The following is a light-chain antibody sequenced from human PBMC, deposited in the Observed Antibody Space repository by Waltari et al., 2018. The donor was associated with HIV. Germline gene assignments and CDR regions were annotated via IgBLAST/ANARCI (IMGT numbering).Light chain of an antibody. V-gene: IGLV1-44*01. CDR3: AAWDASLHVV. CDR1: SSNIGTNT. CDR2: RNH. Sequence: QSVLTQPPSASGTLGQGVTISCFGSSSNIGTNTVNWYQHRPGAAPKLIIFRNHQRPSGVPDRFSGSQSGTSAFLTITGLLPGDEATYYCAAWDASLHVVFGGGTQLTVL. J-gene: IGLJ2*01.